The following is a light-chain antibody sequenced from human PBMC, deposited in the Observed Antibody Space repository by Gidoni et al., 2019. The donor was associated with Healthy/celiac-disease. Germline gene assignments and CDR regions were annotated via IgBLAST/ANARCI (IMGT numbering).Light chain of an antibody. CDR1: QSISSY. J-gene: IGKJ1*01. CDR3: QQSYSTPWT. Sequence: IQMTQSPSSLSASVGDRVTINCRSRQSISSYLNWYQQKPGKAPKLLIDAASSLQSGVPSRFSGSGSGTDFTLTISSLQPEDFATYYCQQSYSTPWTFGQGTKVEIK. CDR2: AAS. V-gene: IGKV1-39*01.